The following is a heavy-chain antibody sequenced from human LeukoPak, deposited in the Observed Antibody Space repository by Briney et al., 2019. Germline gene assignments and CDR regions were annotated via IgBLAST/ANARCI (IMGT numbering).Heavy chain of an antibody. D-gene: IGHD2-15*01. J-gene: IGHJ4*02. V-gene: IGHV3-7*02. Sequence: GGSLRLSCAASGFTFSTYWMSWVRQAPGEGLEWVANINQGGSAKLYVDSVKGRFTISRDNAKNSLYLQMNSLRDEDTAVYYCVSQYCSGGSCYSHWGQGTLVTVSS. CDR1: GFTFSTYW. CDR2: INQGGSAK. CDR3: VSQYCSGGSCYSH.